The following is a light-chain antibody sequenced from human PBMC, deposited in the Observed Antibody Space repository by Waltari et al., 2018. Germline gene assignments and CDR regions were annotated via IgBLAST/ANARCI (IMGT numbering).Light chain of an antibody. CDR1: GSDIGASNY. Sequence: QSALTQPASVSGSPGQSITTSCSGIGSDIGASNYVSWYQQHPGKAPKPMIYEVTYRPSGVSDRFSGSKSGNTASLTISGLQAEDEADYFCCTYTSSDTRVFGTGTKVTVL. CDR2: EVT. V-gene: IGLV2-14*03. CDR3: CTYTSSDTRV. J-gene: IGLJ1*01.